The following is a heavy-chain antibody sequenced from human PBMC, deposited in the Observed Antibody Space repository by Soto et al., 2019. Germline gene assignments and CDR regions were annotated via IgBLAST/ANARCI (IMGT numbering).Heavy chain of an antibody. Sequence: SVKVSCKASGGTFSSYAISWVRQAPGQGLEWMGGIIPIFGTANYAQKFQGRVTITADESTSTAYMELSSLRSEDTAVYYCARDSHYGSGSYYSQDHYYYYYGMDVWG. CDR1: GGTFSSYA. CDR3: ARDSHYGSGSYYSQDHYYYYYGMDV. V-gene: IGHV1-69*13. J-gene: IGHJ6*02. CDR2: IIPIFGTA. D-gene: IGHD3-10*01.